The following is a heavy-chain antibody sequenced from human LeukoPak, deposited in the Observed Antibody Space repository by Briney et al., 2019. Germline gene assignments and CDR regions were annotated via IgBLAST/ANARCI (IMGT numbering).Heavy chain of an antibody. Sequence: GGSLRLSCAASGFTFSSYSMTWVRQAPGKGLEWVSFISTSSSYIYYADSVKGRFIISRDNAKNSLYLQMNSLRAEDTALYYCARVCGGDSSGYYYFDYWGQGTLVTVSS. V-gene: IGHV3-21*04. CDR2: ISTSSSYI. CDR1: GFTFSSYS. CDR3: ARVCGGDSSGYYYFDY. D-gene: IGHD3-22*01. J-gene: IGHJ4*02.